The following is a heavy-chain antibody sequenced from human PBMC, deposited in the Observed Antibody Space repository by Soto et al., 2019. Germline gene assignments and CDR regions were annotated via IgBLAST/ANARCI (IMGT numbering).Heavy chain of an antibody. D-gene: IGHD3-3*01. CDR3: ARRARPTRFLDAFDV. CDR2: IYPGDSDI. V-gene: IGHV5-51*01. CDR1: EYNFDNYW. J-gene: IGHJ3*01. Sequence: PGEPLKISCKGSEYNFDNYWIGWVRQMPGKGLEWMGIIYPGDSDIRYSPSFEGQVTISADKSISAAYLQWGSLKASDTAIYFCARRARPTRFLDAFDVWGQGTLVTVSS.